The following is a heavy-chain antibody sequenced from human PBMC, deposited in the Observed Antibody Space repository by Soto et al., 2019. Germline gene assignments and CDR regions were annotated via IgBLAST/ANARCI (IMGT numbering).Heavy chain of an antibody. Sequence: GESLKISCEGSGCSFTSYWISWVRQMPGKGLEWMGRIDPRDSDTYYSPSFQGHVTPSADKSISTAHLQWSSLTASDTAMYYCARHYSSSPPFDYCGHGTRVTVSP. CDR1: GCSFTSYW. J-gene: IGHJ4*01. CDR3: ARHYSSSPPFDY. V-gene: IGHV5-10-1*01. D-gene: IGHD6-6*01. CDR2: IDPRDSDT.